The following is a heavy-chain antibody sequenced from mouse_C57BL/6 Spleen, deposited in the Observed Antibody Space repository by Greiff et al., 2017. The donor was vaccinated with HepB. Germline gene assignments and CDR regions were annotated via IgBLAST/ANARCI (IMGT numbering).Heavy chain of an antibody. Sequence: QVQLKQSGPELVKPGASVKISCKASGYTFTDYYINWVKQRPGQGLEWIGWIFPGSGSTYYNEKFKGKATLTVDKSSSTAYMLLSSLTSEDSAVYFCATYYEYDEGSLGWGQGTTLTVSS. D-gene: IGHD2-4*01. CDR1: GYTFTDYY. CDR2: IFPGSGST. V-gene: IGHV1-75*01. CDR3: ATYYEYDEGSLG. J-gene: IGHJ2*01.